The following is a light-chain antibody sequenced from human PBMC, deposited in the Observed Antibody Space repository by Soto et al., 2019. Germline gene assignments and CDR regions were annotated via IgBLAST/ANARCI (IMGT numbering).Light chain of an antibody. CDR1: QSVSNN. V-gene: IGKV3-11*01. Sequence: EIVLTQSPATLSLSPGERANVSCRASQSVSNNLGWYQQKAGQAPRLLIYDASNRATGIPARFSGSGSGTXXTLTISSLEPXXXXFYYCQHGGTFGQGTRLEI. J-gene: IGKJ5*01. CDR2: DAS. CDR3: QHGGT.